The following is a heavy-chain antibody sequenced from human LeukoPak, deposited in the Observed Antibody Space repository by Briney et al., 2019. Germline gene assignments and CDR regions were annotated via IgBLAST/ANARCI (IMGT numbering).Heavy chain of an antibody. J-gene: IGHJ3*02. V-gene: IGHV1-69*06. CDR3: AREVGATTGAFDI. CDR2: IIPIFGTA. CDR1: GGTFSSYA. Sequence: SVKVSCKASGGTFSSYAISWVRQAPGQGLEWMGGIIPIFGTANYAQKFQGRVTITADKSTSTAYMELSSLRSEDTAVYYCAREVGATTGAFDIWGQGTMVTVSS. D-gene: IGHD1-26*01.